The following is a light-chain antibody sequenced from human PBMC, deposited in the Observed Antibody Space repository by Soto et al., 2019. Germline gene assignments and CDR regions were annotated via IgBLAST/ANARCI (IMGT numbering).Light chain of an antibody. J-gene: IGLJ2*01. CDR3: CSYAGSYTLV. Sequence: QSVLTQPRSVSGSPGQSVIISCTGTSSDVGGYNYVSWYQQHPGKAPKLMIYDVSKRPSGVPDRFSGSKSGNTASLTIPGLQAEDEADYYCCSYAGSYTLVFGGGTKVTVL. CDR1: SSDVGGYNY. V-gene: IGLV2-11*01. CDR2: DVS.